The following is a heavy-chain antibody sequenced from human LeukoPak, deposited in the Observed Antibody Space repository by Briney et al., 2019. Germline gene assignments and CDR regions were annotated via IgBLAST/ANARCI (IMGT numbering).Heavy chain of an antibody. CDR1: GGAISSTAYY. D-gene: IGHD3-10*01. J-gene: IGHJ4*02. Sequence: SETLSLTCNVSGGAISSTAYYWGWIRPPPAKGLEWIGSIYYSGSTYYNPSLKSRVTISVDTSHNQFSLKLNSVTAADTALYYCARHPPYGSRNWGAYYFDSWGQGTLVTVSS. CDR3: ARHPPYGSRNWGAYYFDS. CDR2: IYYSGST. V-gene: IGHV4-39*01.